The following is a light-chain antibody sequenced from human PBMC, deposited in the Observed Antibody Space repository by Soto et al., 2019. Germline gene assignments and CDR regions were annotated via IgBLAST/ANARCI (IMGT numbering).Light chain of an antibody. J-gene: IGKJ1*01. V-gene: IGKV1-9*01. Sequence: IQLTQSPSSLSASVGDRVTITCRASQGISSYLAWYQQKPGKAPKLLTYTASTLQSGVPSRFSGSGSGTDFTLTISSLQPDDFATYYCLQLNSYPRTFGQGTKVEIK. CDR3: LQLNSYPRT. CDR1: QGISSY. CDR2: TAS.